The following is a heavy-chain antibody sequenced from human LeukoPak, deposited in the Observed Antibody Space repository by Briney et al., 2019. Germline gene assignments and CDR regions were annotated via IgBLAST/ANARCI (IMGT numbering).Heavy chain of an antibody. CDR2: IIPIFGTA. CDR3: ARDQMVRTRELDY. J-gene: IGHJ4*02. CDR1: GGTFTSYA. Sequence: ASVKVSCKASGGTFTSYAISWVRQAPGQRLEWMGRIIPIFGTANYAQKFQGRVTITTEEYTSTDYMELSSLRSEDTAVYYCARDQMVRTRELDYWGQGTLVTVSS. V-gene: IGHV1-69*05. D-gene: IGHD3-10*01.